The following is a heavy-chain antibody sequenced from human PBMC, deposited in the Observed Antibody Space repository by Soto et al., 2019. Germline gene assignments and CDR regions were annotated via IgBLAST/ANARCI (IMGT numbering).Heavy chain of an antibody. D-gene: IGHD1-26*01. CDR1: GGSISSSSYY. V-gene: IGHV4-39*02. CDR2: IYCSGST. J-gene: IGHJ5*02. Sequence: QLQLQESGPGLVKASETLSITCTVSGGSISSSSYYWGWIRQPPGKGLEWIGSIYCSGSTYYNPSLKSRVTIPLDTSKNHFSLQRCSVTAADTAVYYCATQEVGGTYVYTFDPWGQGTLVTVSS. CDR3: ATQEVGGTYVYTFDP.